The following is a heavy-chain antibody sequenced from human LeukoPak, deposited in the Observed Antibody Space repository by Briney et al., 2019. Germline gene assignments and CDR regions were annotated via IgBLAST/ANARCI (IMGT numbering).Heavy chain of an antibody. CDR2: ISGSGGST. CDR3: AKGGRITIFGVVIRHPTPYYFDY. Sequence: PGGSLRLSCAASGFTFSSYAMHWIRQAPGKGLEWVSAISGSGGSTYYADSVKGRFTISRDNSKNTLYLQMNSLRAEDTAVYYCAKGGRITIFGVVIRHPTPYYFDYWGQGTLVTVSS. D-gene: IGHD3-3*01. J-gene: IGHJ4*02. CDR1: GFTFSSYA. V-gene: IGHV3-23*01.